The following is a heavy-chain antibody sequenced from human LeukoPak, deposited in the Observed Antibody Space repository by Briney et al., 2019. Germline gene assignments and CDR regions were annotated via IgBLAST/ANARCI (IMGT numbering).Heavy chain of an antibody. J-gene: IGHJ6*02. CDR3: AKGGSGYYGSGSLGGMDV. CDR2: ISSSSSTI. D-gene: IGHD3-10*01. V-gene: IGHV3-48*01. Sequence: PGGSLRLSCAASGFTFSSYSMNWVRQAPGKGLEWVSYISSSSSTIYYADSVKGRFTISRDNAKNSLYLQMNSLRAEDTAVYYCAKGGSGYYGSGSLGGMDVWGQGTTVTVSS. CDR1: GFTFSSYS.